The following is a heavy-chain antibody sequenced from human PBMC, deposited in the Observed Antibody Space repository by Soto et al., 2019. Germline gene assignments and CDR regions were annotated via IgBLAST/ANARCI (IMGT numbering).Heavy chain of an antibody. Sequence: ASVKVSCKASGYTFTGYYMYWVRQAPGQGLEWMGWMNPNRGNTGYAQKFQGRVTMTRSTSISTAYMELSNLRSEDTAVYYCVRGYPYSSGPWGQGTLVTVSS. CDR2: MNPNRGNT. CDR3: VRGYPYSSGP. J-gene: IGHJ5*02. V-gene: IGHV1-8*02. D-gene: IGHD3-22*01. CDR1: GYTFTGYY.